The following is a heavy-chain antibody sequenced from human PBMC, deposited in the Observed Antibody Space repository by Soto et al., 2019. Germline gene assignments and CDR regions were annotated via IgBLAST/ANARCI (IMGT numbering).Heavy chain of an antibody. CDR1: GFTFSSYG. D-gene: IGHD6-19*01. J-gene: IGHJ4*02. CDR3: AKDRIAVAGGFDY. V-gene: IGHV3-30*18. CDR2: ISYDGTNK. Sequence: QVQLVESGGGVVQPGRSLRLSCAASGFTFSSYGIHWVRQAPGKGLEWVAVISYDGTNKYYADSVKGRFTISRDNSKNTLYLQMNSLRAEDTAIYYCAKDRIAVAGGFDYWGQGTLVTVSS.